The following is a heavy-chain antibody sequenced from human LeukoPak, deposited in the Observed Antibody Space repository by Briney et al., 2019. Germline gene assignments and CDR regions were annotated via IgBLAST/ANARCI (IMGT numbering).Heavy chain of an antibody. CDR3: ARDGGYCSGGSCHRGAFDI. V-gene: IGHV1-46*01. Sequence: ASVKVSCKASGYTSTGYYMHWVRQAPGQGLERMGIINPSDGSTSYAQKFQGRVTMTRDMSTSTVYMELSSLRSEDTAVYYCARDGGYCSGGSCHRGAFDIWGQGTMVTVSS. J-gene: IGHJ3*02. D-gene: IGHD2-15*01. CDR2: INPSDGST. CDR1: GYTSTGYY.